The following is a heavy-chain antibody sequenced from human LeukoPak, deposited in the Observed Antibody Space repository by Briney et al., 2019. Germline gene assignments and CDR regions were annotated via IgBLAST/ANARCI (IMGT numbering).Heavy chain of an antibody. CDR1: GGSFSGYY. Sequence: SETLSLTCAVYGGSFSGYYWSWTRQPPGKGLEWIGEINHSGSTNYNPSLKSRVTISVDTSKNQFSLKLSSVTAADTAVYYCARLGGIAARYYYYCYMDVWGKGTTVTVSS. CDR3: ARLGGIAARYYYYCYMDV. V-gene: IGHV4-34*01. CDR2: INHSGST. D-gene: IGHD6-6*01. J-gene: IGHJ6*03.